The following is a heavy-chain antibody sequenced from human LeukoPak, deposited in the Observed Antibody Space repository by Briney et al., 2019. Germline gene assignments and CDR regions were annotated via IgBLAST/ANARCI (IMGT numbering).Heavy chain of an antibody. V-gene: IGHV3-23*01. J-gene: IGHJ4*02. D-gene: IGHD6-19*01. CDR3: AKAVVSGRSFDY. Sequence: PGGSLRLSCAASGFTFSTYAMSWVRQAPGKGLEWVSAISGSGSFTYYADSAKGRFTISRDNSKNTLYLQMNSLRAEDTAVYYCAKAVVSGRSFDYWGQGTLVTVSS. CDR2: ISGSGSFT. CDR1: GFTFSTYA.